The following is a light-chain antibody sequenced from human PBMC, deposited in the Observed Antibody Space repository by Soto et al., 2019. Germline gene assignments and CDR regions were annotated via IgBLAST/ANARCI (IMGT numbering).Light chain of an antibody. J-gene: IGKJ4*01. V-gene: IGKV3-15*01. CDR2: GAS. CDR1: QSVNNN. CDR3: QHYNRWPLT. Sequence: EIVMTQSPATLSVSPGERVTLSCRASQSVNNNLAWYQQKPGQAPRLLIYGASTRAAGIPASFSGSGSGTEFTLTISSLQSEDFGVYYCQHYNRWPLTFGGGTRWIS.